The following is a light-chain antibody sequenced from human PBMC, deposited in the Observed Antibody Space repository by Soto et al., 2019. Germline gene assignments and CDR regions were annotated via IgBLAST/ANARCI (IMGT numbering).Light chain of an antibody. CDR2: GNS. V-gene: IGLV1-40*01. Sequence: QAVVTQPPSVSGAPGQRVTISCTGSSSNIGAGYDVHWYQQLPGTAPKLLIYGNSNRPSGVPDRFSGSKSGTSASLAITGXXXXDEADYYCQSYDSSLSGFYVXXXGTKLTVL. CDR1: SSNIGAGYD. CDR3: QSYDSSLSGFYV. J-gene: IGLJ1*01.